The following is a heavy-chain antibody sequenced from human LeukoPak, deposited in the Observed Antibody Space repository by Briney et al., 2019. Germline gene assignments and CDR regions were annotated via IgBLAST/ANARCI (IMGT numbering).Heavy chain of an antibody. CDR3: ARRVTGTTRHFDY. D-gene: IGHD1-7*01. V-gene: IGHV3-23*01. CDR1: GFTFSTYA. J-gene: IGHJ4*02. Sequence: PGGSLRLSYVASGFTFSTYAMSWVRQAPGKGLEWVASIRGSGSTYYADSVKGRFTISRDNSKNTLYLQMNSLRAEDTAVYYCARRVTGTTRHFDYWGQGTLVTVSS. CDR2: IRGSGST.